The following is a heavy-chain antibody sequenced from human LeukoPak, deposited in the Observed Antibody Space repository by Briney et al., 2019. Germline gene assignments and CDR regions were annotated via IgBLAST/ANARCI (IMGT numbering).Heavy chain of an antibody. J-gene: IGHJ4*02. CDR2: VNPNSGNT. CDR3: AGNYNGLNY. Sequence: ASVKVSCKASGYTFTSNEIYWVRQATGLGLEWMGWVNPNSGNTGYAQKFQGRVTITRNASISTAYMEMSSLRSEDTAIYYCAGNYNGLNYWGQGTLVTVSS. D-gene: IGHD3-10*01. CDR1: GYTFTSNE. V-gene: IGHV1-8*03.